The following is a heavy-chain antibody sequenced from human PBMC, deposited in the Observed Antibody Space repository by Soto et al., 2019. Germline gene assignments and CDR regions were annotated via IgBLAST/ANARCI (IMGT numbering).Heavy chain of an antibody. CDR1: GFTFSSYS. D-gene: IGHD6-6*01. CDR3: ARVSLVSYGMGV. CDR2: ISSSSSYI. J-gene: IGHJ6*02. V-gene: IGHV3-21*01. Sequence: PGGSLRLSCAASGFTFSSYSMNWVRQAPGKGLEWVSSISSSSSYIYYADSVKGRFTISRDNAKNSLYLQMNSLRAEDTAVYYCARVSLVSYGMGVWGQGTTVTVSS.